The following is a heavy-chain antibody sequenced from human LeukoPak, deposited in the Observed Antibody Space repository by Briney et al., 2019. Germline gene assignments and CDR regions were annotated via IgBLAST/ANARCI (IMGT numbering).Heavy chain of an antibody. D-gene: IGHD2-21*01. V-gene: IGHV3-33*01. CDR3: ARSQGSQNSPLQY. J-gene: IGHJ4*02. Sequence: GGSLRLSCAASGFTFSSYGMHWVRQAPGKGLEWVAVIWYDGSNKYYADSVKGRFPISRDNSKNTLYLQMNSLRAEDTAVYYCARSQGSQNSPLQYWGQGTLVTVSS. CDR2: IWYDGSNK. CDR1: GFTFSSYG.